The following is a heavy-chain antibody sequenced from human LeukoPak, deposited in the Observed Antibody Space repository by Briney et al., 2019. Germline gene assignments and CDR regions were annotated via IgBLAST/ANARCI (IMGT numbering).Heavy chain of an antibody. CDR1: GYTFTSYD. V-gene: IGHV1-8*01. CDR2: MNPNSGNT. J-gene: IGHJ5*02. CDR3: ARDRWIAAQPANWFDP. Sequence: GASVKVSCKASGYTFTSYDINWVRQAAGHGLEWEGWMNPNSGNTGYAPKFQGRVTMTRSTSINTAYMELSSLRSEDTAVYYCARDRWIAAQPANWFDPWGQGTLVTVSS. D-gene: IGHD6-13*01.